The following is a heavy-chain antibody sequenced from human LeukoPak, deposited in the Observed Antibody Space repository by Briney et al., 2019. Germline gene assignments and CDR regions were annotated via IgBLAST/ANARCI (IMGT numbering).Heavy chain of an antibody. V-gene: IGHV4-34*01. J-gene: IGHJ5*02. CDR1: GASFNDYY. Sequence: PSETLSLTCAVFGASFNDYYWSWIRQPPGKGLEWIGEINHSGSTNYNPSLKSRVTISVDTSRNQFSLNLSSVTAADTAVYYCARLYSTSGYSWFDPWGQGTLVTVSS. CDR2: INHSGST. D-gene: IGHD6-6*01. CDR3: ARLYSTSGYSWFDP.